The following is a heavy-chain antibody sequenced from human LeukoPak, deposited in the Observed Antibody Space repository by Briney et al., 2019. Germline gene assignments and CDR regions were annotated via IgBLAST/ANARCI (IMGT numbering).Heavy chain of an antibody. CDR3: VRDKAGSTPNYYYSMDV. D-gene: IGHD6-19*01. CDR1: GFTFSDYS. J-gene: IGHJ6*03. CDR2: ITGSGTYT. Sequence: GGSLRLSCAASGFTFSDYSVNWVSQAPGRGLEWVSSITGSGTYTYYADSVRGRFTLARDNARNSLYLQMNSLRAEDTAVYYCVRDKAGSTPNYYYSMDVWGTGTTVTVSS. V-gene: IGHV3-21*01.